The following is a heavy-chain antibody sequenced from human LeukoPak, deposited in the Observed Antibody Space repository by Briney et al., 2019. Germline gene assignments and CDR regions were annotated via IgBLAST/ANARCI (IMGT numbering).Heavy chain of an antibody. CDR1: GFTFSSYA. D-gene: IGHD3-9*01. CDR3: ARAADVLRYFDWILIGDYFDY. CDR2: ISSNGGST. V-gene: IGHV3-64*01. Sequence: GGSLRLSCAASGFTFSSYAMHWVRQAPGKGLEYVSAISSNGGSTYYANSVKGRFTISRDNSKNTLYLQMGSLRAEDMAVYYCARAADVLRYFDWILIGDYFDYWGQGTLVTVSS. J-gene: IGHJ4*02.